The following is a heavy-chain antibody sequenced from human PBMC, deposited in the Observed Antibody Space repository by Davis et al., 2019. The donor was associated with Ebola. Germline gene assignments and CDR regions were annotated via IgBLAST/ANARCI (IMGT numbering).Heavy chain of an antibody. V-gene: IGHV3-30*18. D-gene: IGHD1-26*01. Sequence: GESLKISCAASGFTFSSYGMHWVRQAPGKGLEWVAVISYDGSNKYYADSVKGRFTISRDNSKNTLYLQMNSLRAEDTAVYYCAKPPRGSYSFRFQLWFDPWGQGTLVTVSS. CDR1: GFTFSSYG. J-gene: IGHJ5*02. CDR2: ISYDGSNK. CDR3: AKPPRGSYSFRFQLWFDP.